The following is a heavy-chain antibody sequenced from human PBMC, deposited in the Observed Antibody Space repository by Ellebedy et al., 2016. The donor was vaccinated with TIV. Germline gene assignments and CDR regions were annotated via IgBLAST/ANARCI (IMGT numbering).Heavy chain of an antibody. CDR1: GFTLSNYG. J-gene: IGHJ5*01. CDR2: ISPYSGHT. CDR3: ARVNKGVVSAIEGQWFDP. V-gene: IGHV1-18*01. D-gene: IGHD2-21*01. Sequence: AASVKVSCKASGFTLSNYGITWVRQAPGQGLEWMGWISPYSGHTNYAQKLQGRVTMTTDTSTSTAYMELRSLRSDDTAVYYCARVNKGVVSAIEGQWFDPWGQGTLVTVSS.